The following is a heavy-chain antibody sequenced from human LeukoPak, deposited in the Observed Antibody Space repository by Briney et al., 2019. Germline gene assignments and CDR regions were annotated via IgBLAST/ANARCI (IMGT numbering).Heavy chain of an antibody. CDR2: IYYSGST. CDR3: AKDDRGVLDY. V-gene: IGHV4-39*02. CDR1: GGSISSSSYY. J-gene: IGHJ4*02. D-gene: IGHD3-10*01. Sequence: SETLSLTCTVSGGSISSSSYYWGWIRQPPGKGLEWIGSIYYSGSTYYYPSLKSRVTISVDTSENHFSLKLSSVTAADTAVYYCAKDDRGVLDYWGQGTLVTVSS.